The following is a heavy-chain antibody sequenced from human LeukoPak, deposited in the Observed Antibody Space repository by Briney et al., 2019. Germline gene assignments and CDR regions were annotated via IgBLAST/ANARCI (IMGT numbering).Heavy chain of an antibody. V-gene: IGHV1-69*13. CDR3: ALEMATAGFDY. J-gene: IGHJ4*02. CDR1: GGTFISYA. CDR2: IIPIFGTA. Sequence: GASVKVSCKASGGTFISYAISWVRQAPGQGLEWMGGIIPIFGTANYAQKFQGRVTITADESTSTAYMELSSLRSEDTAVYYCALEMATAGFDYWGQGTLVTVSS. D-gene: IGHD5-24*01.